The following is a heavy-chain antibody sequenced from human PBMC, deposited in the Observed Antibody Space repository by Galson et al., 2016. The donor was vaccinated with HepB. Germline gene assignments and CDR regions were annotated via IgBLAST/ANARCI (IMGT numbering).Heavy chain of an antibody. CDR1: GFKLSHYA. V-gene: IGHV3-9*01. J-gene: IGHJ4*02. CDR2: ISWDGTNI. CDR3: AKERLGRRIFDH. D-gene: IGHD1-1*01. Sequence: SLRLSCAASGFKLSHYAMHWVRQGPDKGLEWVAGISWDGTNIAYADSVKGRFTISRDNSNNTLYLQMNGLRAEDTAVYYCAKERLGRRIFDHWGQGTLLTVSS.